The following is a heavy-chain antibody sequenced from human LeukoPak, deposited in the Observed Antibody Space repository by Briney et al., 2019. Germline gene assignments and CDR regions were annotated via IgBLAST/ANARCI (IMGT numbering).Heavy chain of an antibody. D-gene: IGHD4-17*01. CDR1: GFTFSRNS. J-gene: IGHJ4*02. V-gene: IGHV3-21*01. Sequence: GRSLRLSCAASGFTFSRNSMNWVRQAPGRGLEWVASISSSCSYIYYADSMKGRFTIYRDNDKNSLFLQMNSLRAEDTAVYYCARGSGPTLTTVDYWGQGTLVTVSS. CDR2: ISSSCSYI. CDR3: ARGSGPTLTTVDY.